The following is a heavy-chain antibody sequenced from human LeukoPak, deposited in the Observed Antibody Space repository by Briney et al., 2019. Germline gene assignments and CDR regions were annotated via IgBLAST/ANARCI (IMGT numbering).Heavy chain of an antibody. CDR2: ISYDGSNK. D-gene: IGHD3-22*01. CDR1: GFTFSSYA. V-gene: IGHV3-30-3*01. J-gene: IGHJ4*02. CDR3: ARDRYYDSSGTLDY. Sequence: LTGGSLRLSCAASGFTFSSYAMHWVRQAPGKGLEWVAVISYDGSNKYYADSVKGRFTISRDNSKNTLYLQMNSLRAEDTAVYYCARDRYYDSSGTLDYWGQGTLVTVSS.